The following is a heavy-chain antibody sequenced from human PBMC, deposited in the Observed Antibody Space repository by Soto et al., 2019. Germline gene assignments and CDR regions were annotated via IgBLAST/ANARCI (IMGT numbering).Heavy chain of an antibody. CDR2: MYNSEDT. CDR3: VRHATDRHGNAEDWYFDL. CDR1: AASISSYY. D-gene: IGHD2-15*01. Sequence: QVQLQESGPGLVRPSETLSLTCTVSAASISSYYWTWIRQPPGKGLEWIGHMYNSEDTKYNPSLKSRVTMSVDTSKNQCSRKLRSVTAADTAIYYCVRHATDRHGNAEDWYFDLWGRGTLVTVSS. V-gene: IGHV4-59*08. J-gene: IGHJ2*01.